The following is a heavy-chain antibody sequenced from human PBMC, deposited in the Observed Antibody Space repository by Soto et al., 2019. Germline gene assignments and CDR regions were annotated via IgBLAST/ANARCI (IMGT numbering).Heavy chain of an antibody. CDR1: GYTFTSYY. J-gene: IGHJ4*02. V-gene: IGHV1-46*01. D-gene: IGHD3-22*01. CDR3: ARTGSYYYDSSGYYGFDY. Sequence: ASVKVSCKASGYTFTSYYMHWVRQAPGQGLEWMGIINPSGGSTSYAQKFQGRVTMTRDTSTSTAYMELSRLRSDDTAVYYCARTGSYYYDSSGYYGFDYWGQGTLVTVSS. CDR2: INPSGGST.